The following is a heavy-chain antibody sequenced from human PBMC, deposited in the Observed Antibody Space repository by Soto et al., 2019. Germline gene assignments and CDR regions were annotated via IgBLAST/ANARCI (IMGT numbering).Heavy chain of an antibody. J-gene: IGHJ6*02. V-gene: IGHV4-34*01. CDR1: GGSFSGYY. D-gene: IGHD3-10*01. CDR2: INHSGST. CDR3: ARRPGNLYYYYYYGMDV. Sequence: SETLSLTCAVYGGSFSGYYWSWIRQPPGKGLEWIGEINHSGSTNYNPSLKSRVTISVDTSKNQFSLKLSSVTAADTAVYYCARRPGNLYYYYYYGMDVWGQGTTVTVSS.